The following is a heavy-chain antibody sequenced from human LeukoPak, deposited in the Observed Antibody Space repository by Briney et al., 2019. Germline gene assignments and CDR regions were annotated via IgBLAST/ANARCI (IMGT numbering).Heavy chain of an antibody. CDR3: ARDGRGPSGWTHPAQV. D-gene: IGHD6-19*01. V-gene: IGHV4-59*01. Sequence: SETLSLTCTVSGGSISSYYWSWIRQPPGKGLEWIGYIYYSGSTNYNPSLKSRVTISVDTSKNQFSLKLSSVTAAGTAVYYCARDGRGPSGWTHPAQVWGQGTLVTVSS. CDR2: IYYSGST. J-gene: IGHJ4*02. CDR1: GGSISSYY.